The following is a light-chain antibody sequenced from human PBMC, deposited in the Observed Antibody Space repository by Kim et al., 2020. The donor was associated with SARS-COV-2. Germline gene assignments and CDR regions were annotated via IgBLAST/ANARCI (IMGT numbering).Light chain of an antibody. J-gene: IGLJ1*01. CDR1: GSNIGSNV. V-gene: IGLV1-51*01. Sequence: GKKVSISCSGTGSNIGSNVVSWYKQLPGAAPKLLIYDNDKRPSGIPDRFSGSKSGTSGTLGITGLQTGDEAEYYCATWDSSLTSYVFGIGTKVIVL. CDR3: ATWDSSLTSYV. CDR2: DND.